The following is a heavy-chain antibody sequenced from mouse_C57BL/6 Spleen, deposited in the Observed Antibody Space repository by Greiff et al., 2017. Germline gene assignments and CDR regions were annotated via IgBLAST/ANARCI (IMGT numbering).Heavy chain of an antibody. J-gene: IGHJ1*03. V-gene: IGHV1-55*01. CDR3: ARSHYYGSSPYWYFDV. D-gene: IGHD1-1*01. CDR2: IYPGSGST. CDR1: GYTFTSYW. Sequence: QVQLQQPGAELVKPGASVKMSCKASGYTFTSYWITWVKQRPGQGLEWIGDIYPGSGSTNYNEKFKSKATLTVDTSSSTAYMQLSSLTSEDSAVYYCARSHYYGSSPYWYFDVGGTGTTVTVSS.